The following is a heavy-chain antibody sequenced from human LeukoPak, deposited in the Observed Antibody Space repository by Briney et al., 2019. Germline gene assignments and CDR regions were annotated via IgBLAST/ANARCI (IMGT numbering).Heavy chain of an antibody. D-gene: IGHD6-13*01. V-gene: IGHV3-66*01. CDR2: IYSGGST. Sequence: GGSLRLSCAASGFTVSSNYMSWVRQAPGKGLEWVSVIYSGGSTYYADSVKGRFTISRDNSKNTLYLQMNSLRAEDTAVYYCARDRVAAAGTGYYGMDVWGQGTTVPSP. CDR1: GFTVSSNY. J-gene: IGHJ6*02. CDR3: ARDRVAAAGTGYYGMDV.